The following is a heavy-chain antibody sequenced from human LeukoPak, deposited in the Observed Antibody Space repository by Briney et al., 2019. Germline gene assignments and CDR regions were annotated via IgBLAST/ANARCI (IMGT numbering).Heavy chain of an antibody. Sequence: SETLSLTCAVYGGSFSGYYCSWIRQPPGKGLEWIGEINHSGSTNYNPSLKSRVTISVDTSKNQFSLKLSSVTAADTAVYYCARDRALFGSRVTDWGQGTLVTVSS. CDR2: INHSGST. CDR3: ARDRALFGSRVTD. D-gene: IGHD2-21*02. J-gene: IGHJ4*02. CDR1: GGSFSGYY. V-gene: IGHV4-34*01.